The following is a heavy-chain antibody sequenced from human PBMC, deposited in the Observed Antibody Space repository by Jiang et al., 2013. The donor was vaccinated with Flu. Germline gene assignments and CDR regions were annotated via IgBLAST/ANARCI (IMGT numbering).Heavy chain of an antibody. J-gene: IGHJ6*02. CDR2: TYYRSKWYN. CDR3: ARDLRYCSGGSCYSAHYYYGMDV. Sequence: QTLSLTCAISGDSVSSNSAAWNWIRQSPSRGLEWLGRTYYRSKWYNDYAVSVKSRITINPDTSKNQFSLQLNSVTPEDTAVYYCARDLRYCSGGSCYSAHYYYGMDVWGQGTTVTVS. D-gene: IGHD2-15*01. V-gene: IGHV6-1*01. CDR1: GDSVSSNSAA.